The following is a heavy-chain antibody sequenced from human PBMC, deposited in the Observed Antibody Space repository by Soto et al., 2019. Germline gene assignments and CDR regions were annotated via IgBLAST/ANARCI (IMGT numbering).Heavy chain of an antibody. Sequence: GGSLRLSCAASGFTFSSYGMHWVRQAPGKGLEWVAVISYDGSNKYYADSVKGRFTIPRDNSKNTLYLQMNSLRAEDTAVYYCAKIVVPAAHAQGMDYWGQGTLVTVSS. CDR1: GFTFSSYG. CDR2: ISYDGSNK. V-gene: IGHV3-30*18. D-gene: IGHD2-2*01. J-gene: IGHJ4*02. CDR3: AKIVVPAAHAQGMDY.